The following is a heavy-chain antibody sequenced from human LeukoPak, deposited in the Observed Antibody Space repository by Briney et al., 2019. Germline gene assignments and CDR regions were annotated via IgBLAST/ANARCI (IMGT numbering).Heavy chain of an antibody. V-gene: IGHV3-74*01. CDR2: IKSDGST. J-gene: IGHJ5*02. CDR3: ATLMPPMPRHANNFEP. CDR1: GFTFSSYW. D-gene: IGHD1/OR15-1a*01. Sequence: GGSLRLSCAASGFTFSSYWMHWVRQAPGQGLVWVSRIKSDGSTRYADSVKGRFTISRDNAKNTVSLQMNSLRAEDTGVYYCATLMPPMPRHANNFEPWGQGTLVIVSP.